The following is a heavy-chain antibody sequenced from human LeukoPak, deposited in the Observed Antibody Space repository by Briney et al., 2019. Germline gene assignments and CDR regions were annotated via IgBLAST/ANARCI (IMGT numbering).Heavy chain of an antibody. CDR3: ATYSSGWSLGGY. J-gene: IGHJ4*02. CDR2: ISASGSST. CDR1: GFTFSSYA. D-gene: IGHD6-19*01. Sequence: GGSLRLSCAASGFTFSSYAMSWVRQAPGKGLEWVSGISASGSSTYYADSVKGRITISRDTSQNTLYLQMNSLRAEDTAVYYCATYSSGWSLGGYWGQGTLVTVSS. V-gene: IGHV3-23*01.